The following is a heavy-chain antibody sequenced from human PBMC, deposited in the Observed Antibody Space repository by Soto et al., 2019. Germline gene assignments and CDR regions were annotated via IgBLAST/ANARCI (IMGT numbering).Heavy chain of an antibody. CDR3: ARDPDGDYFDY. D-gene: IGHD2-8*01. V-gene: IGHV3-33*01. J-gene: IGHJ4*02. Sequence: GSLRLSCAASGFTFSSYGMHFFRQAPGKGLEWVAVIWYDGSNKYYADSVKGRFTISRDNSKNTLYLQMNSLRAEDTAVYYCARDPDGDYFDYWGQGTLVTVSS. CDR2: IWYDGSNK. CDR1: GFTFSSYG.